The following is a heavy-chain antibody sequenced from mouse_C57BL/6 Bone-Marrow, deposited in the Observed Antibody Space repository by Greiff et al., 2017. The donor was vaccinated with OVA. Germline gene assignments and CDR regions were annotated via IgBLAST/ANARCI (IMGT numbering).Heavy chain of an antibody. J-gene: IGHJ4*01. Sequence: EVKVVESEGGLVQPGSSMKLSCTASGFTFSDYYMAWVRQVPEKGLEWVANINYDGSSTYYLDSLKSRFIISRDNAKNILYLQMSSLKSEDTATYYCARITTVPMDYWGQGTSVTVSS. CDR1: GFTFSDYY. V-gene: IGHV5-16*01. CDR3: ARITTVPMDY. CDR2: INYDGSST. D-gene: IGHD1-1*01.